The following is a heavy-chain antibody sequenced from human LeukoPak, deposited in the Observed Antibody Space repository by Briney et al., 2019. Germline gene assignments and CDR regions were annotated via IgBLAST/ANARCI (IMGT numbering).Heavy chain of an antibody. Sequence: PSETLSLTCTVSGGSISSYYWSWIRQPPGKGLEWIGYIYYSGSTNYNPSLKSRGTISVDTSKNQFSLKLRSVTAADTAVYYCARDLRYYYDSSGYYPTAYFDYWGQGTLVTVSS. V-gene: IGHV4-59*12. CDR1: GGSISSYY. CDR3: ARDLRYYYDSSGYYPTAYFDY. D-gene: IGHD3-22*01. CDR2: IYYSGST. J-gene: IGHJ4*02.